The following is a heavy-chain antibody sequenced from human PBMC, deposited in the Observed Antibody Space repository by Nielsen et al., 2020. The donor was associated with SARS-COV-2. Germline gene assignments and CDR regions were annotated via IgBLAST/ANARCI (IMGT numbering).Heavy chain of an antibody. CDR3: ASGIVVAFDAFDI. CDR2: IYYSGST. Sequence: SETLSLTCTVSGGSIRSYYWSWIRQPPGKGLEWIGYIYYSGSTNYNPSLKSRVTISVDTSKNQFSLKLSSVTAADTAVYYCASGIVVAFDAFDIWGQGTMVTVSS. V-gene: IGHV4-59*01. D-gene: IGHD2-2*01. CDR1: GGSIRSYY. J-gene: IGHJ3*02.